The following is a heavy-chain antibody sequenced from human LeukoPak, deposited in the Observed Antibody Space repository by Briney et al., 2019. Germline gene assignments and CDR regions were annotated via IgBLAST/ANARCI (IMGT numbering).Heavy chain of an antibody. CDR2: ISYDGSNK. V-gene: IGHV3-30-3*01. CDR3: ARGPLTYYYDSSGWNQYFQH. CDR1: GFTFRSYA. Sequence: GGSLRLSCAASGFTFRSYAMHWVRQAPGEGLEWVTIISYDGSNKYYADSVKGRFTISRDNSKNTLYLQMNSLRAEDTAVYYCARGPLTYYYDSSGWNQYFQHWGQGTLVTVSS. J-gene: IGHJ1*01. D-gene: IGHD3-22*01.